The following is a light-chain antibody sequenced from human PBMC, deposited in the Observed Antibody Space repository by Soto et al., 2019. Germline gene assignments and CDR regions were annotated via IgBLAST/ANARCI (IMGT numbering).Light chain of an antibody. Sequence: VLTQSPGTLSLSPGERATLPYMPSQTVRNNYLAWYQQKPGQAPRLLIYDASSRATGIPDRFSGGGFGKDFTLTIGSLEPEDWAVDDGQPFSSYPLTLGGVTKGDI. CDR2: DAS. V-gene: IGKV3-20*01. CDR3: QPFSSYPLT. J-gene: IGKJ4*01. CDR1: QTVRNNY.